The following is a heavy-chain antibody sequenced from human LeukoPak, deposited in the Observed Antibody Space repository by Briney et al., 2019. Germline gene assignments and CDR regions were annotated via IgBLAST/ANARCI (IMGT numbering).Heavy chain of an antibody. CDR1: GFTFSSYG. J-gene: IGHJ3*02. D-gene: IGHD3-10*01. V-gene: IGHV3-30*02. Sequence: GGSLRLSCAASGFTFSSYGMHWVRQAPGKGLEWVAFIRHDGSNKNYADSVKVRFTISRDNSKNTLYLQMDSLRAEDTAVYYCARVRSVYYGSGSKRLNDAFDTWGQGTMVTVSS. CDR2: IRHDGSNK. CDR3: ARVRSVYYGSGSKRLNDAFDT.